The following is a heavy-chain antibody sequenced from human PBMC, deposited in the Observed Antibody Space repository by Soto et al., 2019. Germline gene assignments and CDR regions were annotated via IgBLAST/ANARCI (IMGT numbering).Heavy chain of an antibody. CDR3: ARGGPSGSSWYIRRDYYYGMDV. V-gene: IGHV1-46*01. CDR2: INPSGGST. CDR1: GYTFTSYY. Sequence: GASVKVSCKASGYTFTSYYMHWVRQAPGQGLEWMGIINPSGGSTSYAQKFQGRVTMTRDTSTSTVYMELSSLRSEDTAVYYCARGGPSGSSWYIRRDYYYGMDVWGQGTTVTVSS. J-gene: IGHJ6*02. D-gene: IGHD6-13*01.